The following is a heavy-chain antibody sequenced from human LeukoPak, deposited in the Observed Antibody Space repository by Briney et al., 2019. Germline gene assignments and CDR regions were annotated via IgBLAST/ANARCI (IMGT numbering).Heavy chain of an antibody. D-gene: IGHD2-15*01. CDR2: FYCGGST. Sequence: SETLSLTCAFSGGSISRYYWCWIRQPPRRGLWWVGYFYCGGSTNYNPSLKSRVTISVDTSKTQFSLKLSSVTAADTAVYYCARNEVEGYCSGGSCYENWFDPWGQGTLVTVSS. CDR1: GGSISRYY. J-gene: IGHJ5*02. CDR3: ARNEVEGYCSGGSCYENWFDP. V-gene: IGHV4-59*08.